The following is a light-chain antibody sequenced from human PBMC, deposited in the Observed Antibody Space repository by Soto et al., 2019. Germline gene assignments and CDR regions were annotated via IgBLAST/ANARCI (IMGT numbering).Light chain of an antibody. CDR3: LQDYTDPRT. V-gene: IGKV1-6*01. Sequence: AIQMTQSPSSLSASVGDRVTLTCRASQGIRNDLGWYQQKPGKAPKLLIYAASSLQSGVPSRFSGSGSGTDFTLTISNLQPEDFATYYCLQDYTDPRTFGQGTKVEIK. CDR1: QGIRND. CDR2: AAS. J-gene: IGKJ1*01.